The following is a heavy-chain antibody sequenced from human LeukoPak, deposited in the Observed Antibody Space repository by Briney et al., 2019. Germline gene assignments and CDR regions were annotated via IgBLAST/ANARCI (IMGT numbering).Heavy chain of an antibody. J-gene: IGHJ6*03. V-gene: IGHV3-11*01. Sequence: GGSLRLSCAASGFTFSDYNMRWIRQAPGKGLDWVSSISRSGSTKYYADSVKGRFTISRDNAKNSLFLQMNSLRAEDTAVYYCARGRGQQLVRLRSYYYMDVWGKGTTVTVSS. CDR1: GFTFSDYN. CDR2: ISRSGSTK. CDR3: ARGRGQQLVRLRSYYYMDV. D-gene: IGHD6-13*01.